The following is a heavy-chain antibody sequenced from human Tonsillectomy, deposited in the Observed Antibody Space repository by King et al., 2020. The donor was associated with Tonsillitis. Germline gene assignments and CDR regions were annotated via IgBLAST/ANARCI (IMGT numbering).Heavy chain of an antibody. D-gene: IGHD3-22*01. V-gene: IGHV3-48*03. J-gene: IGHJ6*03. CDR2: ISSSGSTI. CDR1: GFTFSSYE. Sequence: VQLVESGGGLVQPGGSLRLSCAASGFTFSSYEMNWVRQAPGKGLEWVSYISSSGSTIYYADSVKGRFTISRYNAKNSLYLQMNSLRAEDTAVYYCARPPIPYYYDSSGYPNYYYYYYMDVWGKGTTVTVSS. CDR3: ARPPIPYYYDSSGYPNYYYYYYMDV.